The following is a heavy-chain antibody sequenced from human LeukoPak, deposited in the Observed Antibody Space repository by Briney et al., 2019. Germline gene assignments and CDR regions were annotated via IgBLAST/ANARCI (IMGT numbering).Heavy chain of an antibody. CDR2: GDYSGGT. J-gene: IGHJ4*02. CDR3: ARGRGEEYSSGWYKRNYFDN. V-gene: IGHV4-39*07. Sequence: GSLRLSCAASGFTFSSYSMNWVRQAPGKGLEWIASGDYSGGTYYNPSLESRVTISAGMSKNQFSLKLSSVTAADTAVYYCARGRGEEYSSGWYKRNYFDNWGQGTRVTVSS. CDR1: GFTFSSYS. D-gene: IGHD6-19*01.